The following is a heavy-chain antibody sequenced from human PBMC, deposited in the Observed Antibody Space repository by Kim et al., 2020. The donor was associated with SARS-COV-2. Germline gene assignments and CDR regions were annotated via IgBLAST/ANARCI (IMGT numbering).Heavy chain of an antibody. CDR3: ARGRGGILTGYYISVFD. D-gene: IGHD3-9*01. V-gene: IGHV3-30*04. J-gene: IGHJ4*01. CDR2: ISYDGSNK. CDR1: GFTFSSYA. Sequence: GGSLRLSCAASGFTFSSYAMHWVRQAPGKGLEWVAVISYDGSNKYYADSVKGRFTISRDNSKNTLYLQMNSLRAEDTAVYYCARGRGGILTGYYISVFD.